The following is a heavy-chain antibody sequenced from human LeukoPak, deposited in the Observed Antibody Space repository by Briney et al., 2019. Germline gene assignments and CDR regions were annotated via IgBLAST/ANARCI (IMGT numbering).Heavy chain of an antibody. V-gene: IGHV3-66*01. CDR2: IYSGGST. CDR1: GFTVSSNY. CDR3: ARDVVGITIFGVSYDAFDI. D-gene: IGHD3-3*01. J-gene: IGHJ3*02. Sequence: GGSLGLSCAASGFTVSSNYTSWVRQAPGKGLEWVSVIYSGGSTYYADSVKGRFTISRDNSKNTLYLQMNSLRAEDTAVYYCARDVVGITIFGVSYDAFDIWGQGTMVTVSS.